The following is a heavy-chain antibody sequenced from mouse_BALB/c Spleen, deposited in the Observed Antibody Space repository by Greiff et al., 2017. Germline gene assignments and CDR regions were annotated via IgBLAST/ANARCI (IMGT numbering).Heavy chain of an antibody. CDR3: ARARTDERGAMDY. V-gene: IGHV1-14*01. Sequence: VHVKQSGPELVKPGASVKMSCKASGYTFTSYVMHWVKQKPGQGLEWIGYINPYNDGTKYNEKFKGKATLTSDKSSSTAYMELSSLTSEDSAVYYCARARTDERGAMDYWGQGTSVTVSS. CDR2: INPYNDGT. J-gene: IGHJ4*01. CDR1: GYTFTSYV.